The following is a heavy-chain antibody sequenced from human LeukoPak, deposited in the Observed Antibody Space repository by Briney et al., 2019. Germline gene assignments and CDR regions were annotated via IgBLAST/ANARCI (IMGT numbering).Heavy chain of an antibody. J-gene: IGHJ6*02. CDR3: AREKVHQYGSGSYYGMDV. CDR1: GYTFTGYY. D-gene: IGHD3-10*01. Sequence: GASVKVSCKASGYTFTGYYMHWVRQAPGQGLEWMVWINPNSGGTNNAQKFQGRFTMTRDTSISTAYMEVSRLRSDDTAVYYCAREKVHQYGSGSYYGMDVWGQGTTVTVSS. V-gene: IGHV1-2*02. CDR2: INPNSGGT.